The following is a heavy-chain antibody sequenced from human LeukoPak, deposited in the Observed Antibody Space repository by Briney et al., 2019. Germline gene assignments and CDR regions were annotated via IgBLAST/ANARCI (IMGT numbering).Heavy chain of an antibody. Sequence: RGESLKISCKGSGYSFTRYWIGWVRQMPGKGLEWMGIIYPGESDTRYSPSFQGQVTISADKSISTAYLQWSSLKASDTAMYYCARDGRYFDWEIDYWGQGTLVTVSS. D-gene: IGHD3-9*01. V-gene: IGHV5-51*01. J-gene: IGHJ4*02. CDR2: IYPGESDT. CDR1: GYSFTRYW. CDR3: ARDGRYFDWEIDY.